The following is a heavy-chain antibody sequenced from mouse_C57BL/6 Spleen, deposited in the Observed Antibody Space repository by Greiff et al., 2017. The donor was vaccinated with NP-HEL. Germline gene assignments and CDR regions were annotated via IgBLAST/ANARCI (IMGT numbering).Heavy chain of an antibody. CDR2: ISYDGSN. J-gene: IGHJ4*01. V-gene: IGHV3-6*01. CDR3: ARNYGGYAMDY. D-gene: IGHD1-1*01. Sequence: EVKLVESGPGLVKPSQSLSLTCSVTGYSITSGYYWNWIRQFPGNKLEWMGYISYDGSNNYNPSLKNRISITRDTSKNQFFLKLNSVTTEDTATYYCARNYGGYAMDYWGQGTSVTVSS. CDR1: GYSITSGYY.